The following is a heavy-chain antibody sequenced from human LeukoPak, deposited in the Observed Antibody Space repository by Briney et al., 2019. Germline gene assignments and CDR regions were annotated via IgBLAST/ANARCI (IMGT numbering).Heavy chain of an antibody. Sequence: SETLSLTCTVSGGSISSYYWSWIRQPPGKGLEWIGSIYYSGSTYYNPSLKSRVTISVDTSKNQFSLKLSSVTAADTAVYYCARADGYGYFDYWGQGTLVTVSS. J-gene: IGHJ4*02. CDR3: ARADGYGYFDY. CDR2: IYYSGST. D-gene: IGHD5-18*01. CDR1: GGSISSYY. V-gene: IGHV4-59*12.